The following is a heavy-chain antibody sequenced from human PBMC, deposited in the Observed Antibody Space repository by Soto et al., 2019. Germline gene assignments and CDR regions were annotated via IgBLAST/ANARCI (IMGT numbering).Heavy chain of an antibody. CDR1: GGTFSSYT. Sequence: QVQLVQSGAEVKKPGSSVKVSCKASGGTFSSYTISWVRQAPGQGLEWMGRIIPILGIANYAQKFQGRVTITADKSTSTAYMELSGLRSEDTAVYYCARSHYYDSSGSAGYWGQGTLVTVSS. D-gene: IGHD3-22*01. J-gene: IGHJ4*02. CDR3: ARSHYYDSSGSAGY. CDR2: IIPILGIA. V-gene: IGHV1-69*02.